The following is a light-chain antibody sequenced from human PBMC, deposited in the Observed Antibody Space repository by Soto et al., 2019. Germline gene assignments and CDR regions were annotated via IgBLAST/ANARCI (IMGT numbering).Light chain of an antibody. J-gene: IGKJ4*01. CDR1: QSVFSS. V-gene: IGKV3-11*01. CDR2: DAS. Sequence: EIVLTQSPVTLSLSPGERATLSCRASQSVFSSLAWYQQKPGQAPRLLIYDASTRATAIPARFRGSGSGTDFTLTISSLEPEDFAVYYCHQRSNWPLTFGGGTKVESK. CDR3: HQRSNWPLT.